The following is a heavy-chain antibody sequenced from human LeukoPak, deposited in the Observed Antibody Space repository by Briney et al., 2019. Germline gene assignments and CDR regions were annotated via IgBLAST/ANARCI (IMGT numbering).Heavy chain of an antibody. D-gene: IGHD3-22*01. J-gene: IGHJ1*01. Sequence: ASVKVSCKASGYTFTSYGISWVRQAPGQGLEWMGWISAYNGNTNYAQKLQGRVTMTTDTSTSTAYMELRSLRSDDTAVYYCARVLGYYDSSGYFSTVGYFQHWGQGTLVTVSS. V-gene: IGHV1-18*01. CDR2: ISAYNGNT. CDR3: ARVLGYYDSSGYFSTVGYFQH. CDR1: GYTFTSYG.